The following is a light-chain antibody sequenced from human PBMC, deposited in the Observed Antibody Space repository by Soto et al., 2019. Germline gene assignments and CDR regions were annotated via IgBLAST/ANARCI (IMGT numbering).Light chain of an antibody. CDR1: QGIGSW. CDR2: AAS. V-gene: IGKV1D-12*01. CDR3: QQANSFPCT. J-gene: IGKJ2*02. Sequence: DIQMTQSPSSVSASVGDRVTITCRASQGIGSWLAWYQQKPGEAPKLLIYAASILQSGVPSRFSGSGSGTDFTLTINSLQPEDFATYYCQQANSFPCTFGQGTKLEIK.